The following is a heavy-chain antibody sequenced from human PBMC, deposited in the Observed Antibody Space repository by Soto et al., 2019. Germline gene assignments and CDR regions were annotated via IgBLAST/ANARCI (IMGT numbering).Heavy chain of an antibody. V-gene: IGHV4-39*01. D-gene: IGHD1-26*01. CDR1: GGSFSGSRSY. CDR3: ARHHYSVNYFEY. Sequence: PSETLSLTCTVSGGSFSGSRSYWAWIRQAPGKGLEWIGSIYYSGNTDYNASLKSRVTISADTSKNQLSLRLNSVTAGDAALYYCARHHYSVNYFEYWGQGTPVTAPQ. J-gene: IGHJ4*01. CDR2: IYYSGNT.